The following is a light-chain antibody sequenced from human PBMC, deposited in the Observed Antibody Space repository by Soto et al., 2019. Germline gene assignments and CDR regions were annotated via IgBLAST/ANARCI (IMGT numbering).Light chain of an antibody. CDR2: DAS. CDR3: QQDYNLPPMYT. CDR1: QSVSSSY. V-gene: IGKV3D-7*01. J-gene: IGKJ2*01. Sequence: PGERVPLSCSASQSVSSSYLTWYQQKPGQAPRLLIYDASTRATSIPARFSGSGSGTDFTLTISSLQPEDFAVYYCQQDYNLPPMYTVGQGTKVDNK.